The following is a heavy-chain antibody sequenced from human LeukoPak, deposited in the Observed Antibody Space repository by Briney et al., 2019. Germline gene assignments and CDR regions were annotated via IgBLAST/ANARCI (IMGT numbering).Heavy chain of an antibody. D-gene: IGHD6-6*01. Sequence: SVKVSCKASGGTFSSYAISWVRQAPGQGLEWMGGIIPIFGTANYAQKFQGRVTITADESTSTAYMELSSLRSEDTAVYYSARDSSSSSYYYYYGMDVWGQGTTVTVSS. CDR3: ARDSSSSSYYYYYGMDV. V-gene: IGHV1-69*13. CDR1: GGTFSSYA. J-gene: IGHJ6*02. CDR2: IIPIFGTA.